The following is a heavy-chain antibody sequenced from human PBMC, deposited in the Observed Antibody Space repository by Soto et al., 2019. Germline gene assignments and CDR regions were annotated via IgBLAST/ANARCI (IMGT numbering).Heavy chain of an antibody. V-gene: IGHV4-30-2*01. Sequence: SETLSLTCAVSGGSISSGCYSWSWIRQPPGKGLEWIGYIYHIGSTYYNPSLKSRVTISVDRSKNQFSLKLSSVTAADTAVYYCARGPMLLFGEFLLCFDYSGEVTLVTVCS. CDR1: GGSISSGCYS. CDR3: ARGPMLLFGEFLLCFDY. J-gene: IGHJ4*02. D-gene: IGHD3-10*01. CDR2: IYHIGST.